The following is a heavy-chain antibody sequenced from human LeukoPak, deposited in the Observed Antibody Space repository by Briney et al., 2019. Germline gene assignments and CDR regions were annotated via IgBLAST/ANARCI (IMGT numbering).Heavy chain of an antibody. CDR2: IIPILGIA. V-gene: IGHV1-69*04. CDR1: GGTFSSYA. CDR3: AKDYDFWSGLPNFDY. Sequence: SVKVSCKASGGTFSSYAISWVRQAPGQGLEWMGRIIPILGIANYAQKFQGRVTITADKSTSTAYMELSSLRAEDTAVYYCAKDYDFWSGLPNFDYWGQGTLVTVSS. J-gene: IGHJ4*02. D-gene: IGHD3-3*01.